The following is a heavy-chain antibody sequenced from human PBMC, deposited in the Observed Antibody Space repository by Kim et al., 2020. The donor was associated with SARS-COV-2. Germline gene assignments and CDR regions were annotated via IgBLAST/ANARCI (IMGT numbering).Heavy chain of an antibody. V-gene: IGHV1-69*13. Sequence: SVKVSCKASGGTFSSYAISWVRQAPGQGLEWMGGIIPIFGTANYAQKFQGRVTITADESTSTAYMELSSLRSEDTAVYYCARDAVDEGDDYVWGSYRYTPCYWGQGTLVTVSS. D-gene: IGHD3-16*02. CDR1: GGTFSSYA. CDR3: ARDAVDEGDDYVWGSYRYTPCY. CDR2: IIPIFGTA. J-gene: IGHJ4*02.